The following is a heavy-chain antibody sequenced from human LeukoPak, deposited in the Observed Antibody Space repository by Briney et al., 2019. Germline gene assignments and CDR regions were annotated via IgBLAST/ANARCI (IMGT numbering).Heavy chain of an antibody. CDR3: ARGAGVGVIDY. Sequence: PGGSLTLSWAASGFTFSSYSMSWVRQAPGEGREWVSVIYGGGSTYYADSVKGRFTISRDNSKNTLYLQMNSLRAEDTAVYYCARGAGVGVIDYWGQGTLVTVSS. D-gene: IGHD3-10*01. CDR2: IYGGGST. CDR1: GFTFSSYS. J-gene: IGHJ4*02. V-gene: IGHV3-53*01.